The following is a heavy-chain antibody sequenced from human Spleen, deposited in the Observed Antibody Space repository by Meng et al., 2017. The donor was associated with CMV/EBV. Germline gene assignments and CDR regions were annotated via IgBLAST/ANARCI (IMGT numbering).Heavy chain of an antibody. CDR2: INPNSGGT. Sequence: ASVKVSCKASGYTFTGYYMHWVRQAPGQGLEWMGWINPNSGGTNYAQKFQGRVTMTRDTSISTAYMELSRLRSDDTAVYYCAEETPRYCSGGSCLDYWGQGTLVTVSS. V-gene: IGHV1-2*02. D-gene: IGHD2-15*01. J-gene: IGHJ4*02. CDR1: GYTFTGYY. CDR3: AEETPRYCSGGSCLDY.